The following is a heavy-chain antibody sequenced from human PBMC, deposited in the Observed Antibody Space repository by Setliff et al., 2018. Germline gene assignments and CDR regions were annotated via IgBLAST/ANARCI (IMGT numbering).Heavy chain of an antibody. CDR1: TASMTYYY. Sequence: ETLSLTCSVSTASMTYYYWSWIRQPPGKGLEWIGHVYDTGSTKYSPSLKGRVTISMDTSVNEFSLRLTSVTAADTAIYYCARGKLRLGQLSLFYGFDIWGQGTMVT. CDR3: ARGKLRLGQLSLFYGFDI. V-gene: IGHV4-59*12. J-gene: IGHJ3*02. CDR2: VYDTGST. D-gene: IGHD3-16*02.